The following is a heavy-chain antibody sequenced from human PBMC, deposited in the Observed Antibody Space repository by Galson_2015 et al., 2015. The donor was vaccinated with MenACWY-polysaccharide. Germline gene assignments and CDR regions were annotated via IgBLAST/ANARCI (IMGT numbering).Heavy chain of an antibody. V-gene: IGHV3-66*01. CDR2: IYSGGST. D-gene: IGHD6-19*01. J-gene: IGHJ4*02. CDR3: ARLAVDNYFDY. CDR1: AFTVSSNH. Sequence: SLRLSCAASAFTVSSNHMSWVRQAPGKGLEWVSVIYSGGSTYYADSVKGRFTISRDNSKNTLYLQMNSLRAEDTALYYYARLAVDNYFDYWGQGTLVAVSS.